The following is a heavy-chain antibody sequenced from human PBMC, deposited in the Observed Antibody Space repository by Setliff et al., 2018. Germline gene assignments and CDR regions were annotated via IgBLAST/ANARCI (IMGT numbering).Heavy chain of an antibody. V-gene: IGHV4-4*08. J-gene: IGHJ6*03. CDR1: GDSINENH. CDR2: IYTSGST. D-gene: IGHD3-10*01. CDR3: ARSNMGNYYDSGRYYYYYYMDV. Sequence: SETLSLTCNVSGDSINENHWTWIRQPPGKGLEWIGYIYTSGSTKYNPSLKSRVTISVDASKNQFFLKLTSVTAADTAVYYCARSNMGNYYDSGRYYYYYYMDVWGKGTTVTVSS.